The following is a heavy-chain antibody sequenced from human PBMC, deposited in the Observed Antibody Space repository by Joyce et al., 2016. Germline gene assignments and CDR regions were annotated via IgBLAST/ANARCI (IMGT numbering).Heavy chain of an antibody. V-gene: IGHV2-5*02. CDR2: VYWDDDA. CDR3: VRRRTSEDRLLEGHPDWFDS. CDR1: GFSLNAAGAG. D-gene: IGHD1-1*01. Sequence: QITLKESGPTLVKPTQTLTLTCSFSGFSLNAAGAGGGWVCPPPGKALGWLGIVYWDDDARDRPSLRNRLTIARDTSEDHVVRTLTNVDPVDTATYDCVRRRTSEDRLLEGHPDWFDSWGRGILVTVSP. J-gene: IGHJ5*01.